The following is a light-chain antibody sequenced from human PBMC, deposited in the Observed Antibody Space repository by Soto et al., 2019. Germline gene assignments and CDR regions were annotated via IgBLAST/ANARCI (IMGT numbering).Light chain of an antibody. CDR2: EAS. J-gene: IGKJ1*01. CDR1: QSVSTY. V-gene: IGKV3-20*01. CDR3: QQYGSSPRT. Sequence: EIVLTQSPGTLSLSPGERATLSCRASQSVSTYLVWYQQKLGQAPRLLIYEASSRATGIPDRFSGGGSGTDFTLTISRVEPEDFAVYYCQQYGSSPRTFGRGTKVEI.